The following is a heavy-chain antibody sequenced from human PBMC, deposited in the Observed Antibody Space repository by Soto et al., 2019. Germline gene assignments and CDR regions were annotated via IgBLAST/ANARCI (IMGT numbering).Heavy chain of an antibody. Sequence: QITLKESGLTLVKPTQTLTLTCTFSGFSLSTSGVGVGWIRQPPAKALEWLALIYWDDDKRYSPSLKNRLTITKDTTSTQVVHTMTNMDPVNTTTYYSVRERGSTRSTYVDYWGQGTLVTVS. CDR1: GFSLSTSGVG. D-gene: IGHD3-10*01. CDR3: VRERGSTRSTYVDY. J-gene: IGHJ4*02. CDR2: IYWDDDK. V-gene: IGHV2-5*02.